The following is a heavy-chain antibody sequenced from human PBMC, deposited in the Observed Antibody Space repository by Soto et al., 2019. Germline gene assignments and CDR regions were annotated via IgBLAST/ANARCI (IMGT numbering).Heavy chain of an antibody. Sequence: SVKVSCKASGFTFTSSAVQWVRQARGQRLEWIGWIVVGSGNTNYAQKFQERVTITRDMSTSTAYMELSSLRSEDTAVYYYAADMYYDSSGYPSPHNWFDPWGQGTLVTVSS. D-gene: IGHD3-22*01. V-gene: IGHV1-58*01. CDR3: AADMYYDSSGYPSPHNWFDP. CDR2: IVVGSGNT. J-gene: IGHJ5*02. CDR1: GFTFTSSA.